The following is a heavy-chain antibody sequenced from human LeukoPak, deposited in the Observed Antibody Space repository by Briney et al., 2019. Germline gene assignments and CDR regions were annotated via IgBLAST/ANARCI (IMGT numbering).Heavy chain of an antibody. Sequence: PGGSLRLSCAASGFTFSSYSMNWVRQAPGKGLEWVSYISSSGSTIYYADSVKGRFTVSRDNAKNSLYLQMNSLRAEDTAVYYCARSYSSGWYVPFDYWGQGTLVTVSS. J-gene: IGHJ4*02. V-gene: IGHV3-48*01. D-gene: IGHD6-19*01. CDR3: ARSYSSGWYVPFDY. CDR1: GFTFSSYS. CDR2: ISSSGSTI.